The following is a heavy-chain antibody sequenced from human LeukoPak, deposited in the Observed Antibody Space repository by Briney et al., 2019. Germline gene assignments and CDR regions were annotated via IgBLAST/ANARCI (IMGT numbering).Heavy chain of an antibody. J-gene: IGHJ4*02. V-gene: IGHV1-18*01. CDR3: ARGASGWYSDY. CDR1: GYMFTNYG. D-gene: IGHD6-19*01. CDR2: ISADNGNT. Sequence: ASVKVSCKASGYMFTNYGITWVRQAPGQGLEWMGWISADNGNTNYAQNLQGRVTMTRDTSTNTAYMEVRSLRSDDTAVYYCARGASGWYSDYWGQGILVTVSS.